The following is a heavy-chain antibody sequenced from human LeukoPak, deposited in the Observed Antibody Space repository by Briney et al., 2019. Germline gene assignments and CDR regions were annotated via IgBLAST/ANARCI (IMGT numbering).Heavy chain of an antibody. CDR3: AKGVDYDFWSGYCYMDV. J-gene: IGHJ6*03. CDR1: GFTFSSYA. Sequence: GGSLRLSCAASGFTFSSYAMSWVRQAPGKGLVWVSRINTDGSSTNYADSLKGRFTISRDNSKNTLYLQMNSLRAEDTAVYYCAKGVDYDFWSGYCYMDVWGKGTTVTVSS. D-gene: IGHD3-3*01. CDR2: INTDGSST. V-gene: IGHV3-23*01.